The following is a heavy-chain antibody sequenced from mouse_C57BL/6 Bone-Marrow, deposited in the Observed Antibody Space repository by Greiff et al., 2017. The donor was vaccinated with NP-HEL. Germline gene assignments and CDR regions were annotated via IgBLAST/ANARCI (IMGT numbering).Heavy chain of an antibody. D-gene: IGHD1-1*01. V-gene: IGHV14-4*01. CDR1: GFNIKDDY. Sequence: VQLQQSGAELVRPGASVKLSCTASGFNIKDDYMHWVKQRPEQGLEWIGWIDPENGDTEYASKFQGKATITADTSSNTAYLQLSSLTSEDTAVYYCTPNTTGVEGDYWGRGTSVTVSS. CDR3: TPNTTGVEGDY. J-gene: IGHJ4*01. CDR2: IDPENGDT.